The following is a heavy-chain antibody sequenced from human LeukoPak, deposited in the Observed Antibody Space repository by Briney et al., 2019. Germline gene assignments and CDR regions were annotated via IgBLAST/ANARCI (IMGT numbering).Heavy chain of an antibody. V-gene: IGHV1-69*04. D-gene: IGHD1-26*01. CDR3: ATYLVGSAHGPDS. J-gene: IGHJ4*02. CDR2: LIPILGTA. CDR1: GGTFSNYA. Sequence: ASVKVSCKPSGGTFSNYAVNWVRQAPGQGLEWMGRLIPILGTANYAQKFLGRVTITADKSTSTAFMELHSLRSEDTALYYCATYLVGSAHGPDSWGQGTLVAVSS.